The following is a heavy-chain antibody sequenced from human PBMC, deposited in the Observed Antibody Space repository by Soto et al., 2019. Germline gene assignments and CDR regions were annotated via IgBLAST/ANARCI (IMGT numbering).Heavy chain of an antibody. CDR2: VSIGGST. CDR1: GFTFSSYA. CDR3: AKRRGAGGHFDY. J-gene: IGHJ4*02. D-gene: IGHD2-15*01. V-gene: IGHV3-23*01. Sequence: DVQLLESGGGLVQPEGSLRLSCAASGFTFSSYAMGWVRQGPGKGLEWVAVVSIGGSTHYADSVSGRFTLSRDNSTNTLSLQMNTPTAEDTAVYFCAKRRGAGGHFDYWGQGALVTVSS.